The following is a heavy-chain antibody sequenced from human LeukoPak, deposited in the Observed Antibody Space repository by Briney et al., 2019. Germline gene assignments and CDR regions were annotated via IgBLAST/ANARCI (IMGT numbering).Heavy chain of an antibody. CDR3: ARTKGGGNAVDY. CDR1: GGSISSGGYY. CDR2: IYYSRST. D-gene: IGHD4-23*01. V-gene: IGHV4-31*09. J-gene: IGHJ4*02. Sequence: PSQTLSLTCTVSGGSISSGGYYWSWIRQHPGKGLEWIGYIYYSRSTYYNPSLQSRVTISVDKSKNQFSLKLSSVTAADTAVYYCARTKGGGNAVDYWGQGTLVTVSS.